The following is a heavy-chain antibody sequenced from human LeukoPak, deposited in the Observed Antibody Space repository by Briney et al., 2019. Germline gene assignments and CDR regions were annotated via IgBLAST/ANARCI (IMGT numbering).Heavy chain of an antibody. J-gene: IGHJ4*02. CDR1: GYSFTSYW. Sequence: GESLKISCKGSGYSFTSYWIGWVRQMPGKGLEWMGIIYPGDSDTRYSPSFQGQVTISADKSISTAYLQWSSLKASDTAMYYCARPRRNYYDTPRDAGEYYFDYWGQGTLVTVSS. D-gene: IGHD3-22*01. V-gene: IGHV5-51*01. CDR2: IYPGDSDT. CDR3: ARPRRNYYDTPRDAGEYYFDY.